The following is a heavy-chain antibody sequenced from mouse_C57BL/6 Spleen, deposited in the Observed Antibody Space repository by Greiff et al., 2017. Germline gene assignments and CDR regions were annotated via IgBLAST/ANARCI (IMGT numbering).Heavy chain of an antibody. CDR1: GYSITSGYD. CDR3: AREDPDYYAMDY. V-gene: IGHV3-1*01. Sequence: EVQRVESGPGMVKPSQSLSLTCTVTGYSITSGYDWHWIRHFPGNKLEWMGYISYSGSTNYNPSLKSRISITHDTSKNHFFLKLNSVTTEDTATYYCAREDPDYYAMDYWGQGTSVTVSS. CDR2: ISYSGST. J-gene: IGHJ4*01.